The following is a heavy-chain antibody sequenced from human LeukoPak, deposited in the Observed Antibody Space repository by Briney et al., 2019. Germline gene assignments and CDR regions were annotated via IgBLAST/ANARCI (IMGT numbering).Heavy chain of an antibody. J-gene: IGHJ1*01. CDR3: ARANYDFWSGYYRYFQH. CDR2: ISSSSSTI. D-gene: IGHD3-3*01. CDR1: GFTFSSYS. V-gene: IGHV3-48*04. Sequence: PGGSLRLSCAASGFTFSSYSMNWVRQAPGKGLEWVSYISSSSSTIYYADSVKGRFTISRDNAKNSLYLQMNSLRAEDTAVYYCARANYDFWSGYYRYFQHWGQGTLVTVSS.